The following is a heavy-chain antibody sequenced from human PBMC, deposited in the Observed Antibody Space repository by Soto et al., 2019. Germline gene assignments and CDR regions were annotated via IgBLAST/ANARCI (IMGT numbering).Heavy chain of an antibody. V-gene: IGHV4-59*01. D-gene: IGHD3-3*01. J-gene: IGHJ3*02. Sequence: PSETLSLTCTVSGGSISSYYWSWIRQPPGKGLEWIGYIYYSGSTNYNPSLKSRVTISVDTSKNQFSLKLSSVTAADTAVYYCARDSKIFKAFDIWGQGTMVTVSS. CDR3: ARDSKIFKAFDI. CDR2: IYYSGST. CDR1: GGSISSYY.